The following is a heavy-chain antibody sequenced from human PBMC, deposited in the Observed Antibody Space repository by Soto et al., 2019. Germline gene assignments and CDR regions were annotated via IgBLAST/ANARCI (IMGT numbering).Heavy chain of an antibody. CDR2: LSSRGFST. J-gene: IGHJ3*02. D-gene: IGHD2-8*01. CDR3: ARARAVYCRNGICLAAFDI. V-gene: IGHV3-23*01. CDR1: GFTFNDYA. Sequence: EVQLLESGGDLVQPGGALRLSCAACGFTFNDYALTWVRQVPGKGLEWVSSLSSRGFSTHYAESVKGRFTISRDNIKHTAYLQMNSLRAEDTAVYDCARARAVYCRNGICLAAFDIWGQGTLVSVSS.